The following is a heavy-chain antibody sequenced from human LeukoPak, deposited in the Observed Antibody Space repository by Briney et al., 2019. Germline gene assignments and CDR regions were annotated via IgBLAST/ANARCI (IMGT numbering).Heavy chain of an antibody. J-gene: IGHJ4*02. D-gene: IGHD2-2*01. CDR3: ASDLSAAMSYFDY. CDR1: GFTFSNAW. V-gene: IGHV3-33*08. Sequence: GGSLRLSCGASGFTFSNAWMTWVRQAPGKGLEWVAVIWYDGSNKYYADSVKGRFTISRDISKNTLYLQMNSLRAEDTAVYYCASDLSAAMSYFDYWGQGTLVTVSS. CDR2: IWYDGSNK.